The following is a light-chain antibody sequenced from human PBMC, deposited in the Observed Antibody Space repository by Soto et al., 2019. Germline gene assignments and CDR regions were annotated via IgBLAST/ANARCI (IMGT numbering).Light chain of an antibody. J-gene: IGLJ1*01. CDR1: SSDVGDYNY. Sequence: QSALTQPASVSGSPGQSITISCPGTSSDVGDYNYVSWYQQHPGEAPKFLIYEVSNRPSGVSNRFSGSKSGNTASLTISGLQAEDEADYYCSSYTSSSSPFVFGTGTKVTVL. CDR3: SSYTSSSSPFV. CDR2: EVS. V-gene: IGLV2-14*01.